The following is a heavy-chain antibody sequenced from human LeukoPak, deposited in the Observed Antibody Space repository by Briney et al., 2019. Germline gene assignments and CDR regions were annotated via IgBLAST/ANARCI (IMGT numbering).Heavy chain of an antibody. CDR2: ISAYNGNT. D-gene: IGHD6-6*01. Sequence: ASVKVSCKASGYTFTSYDINWVRQAPGQGLEWMGWISAYNGNTNYAQKFQGRVTITADKSTSTAYMELSSLRSEDTAVYYCARTSSIAASDAFDIWGQGTMVTVSS. CDR1: GYTFTSYD. CDR3: ARTSSIAASDAFDI. J-gene: IGHJ3*02. V-gene: IGHV1-18*01.